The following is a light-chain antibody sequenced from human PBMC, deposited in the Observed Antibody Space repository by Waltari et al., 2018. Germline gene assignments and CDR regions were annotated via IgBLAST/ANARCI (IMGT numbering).Light chain of an antibody. V-gene: IGLV1-51*01. Sequence: QSVLTQPPSVSAAPGQKVTISCSGSSSNIGNYYVSWYHQLPGAAPKLLIYVNNKRPAGRPDRFSASKSCTSATLGITGLQIGDEADYYCATWDNSLTDVVFGGGTKLTVL. CDR1: SSNIGNYY. CDR2: VNN. J-gene: IGLJ3*02. CDR3: ATWDNSLTDVV.